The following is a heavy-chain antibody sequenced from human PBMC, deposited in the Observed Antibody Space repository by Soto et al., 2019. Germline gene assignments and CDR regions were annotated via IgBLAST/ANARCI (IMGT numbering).Heavy chain of an antibody. CDR3: ARRYCSSASCPRNYYGMDV. D-gene: IGHD2-2*01. V-gene: IGHV5-10-1*01. CDR2: IDPIDSYT. CDR1: GYNFASYW. Sequence: GESLKISCQGSGYNFASYWISWVRQMPGKGLDWMGRIDPIDSYTNYSPSFQGHVTISADKSISTAYLQWSSLKASDTAMYHCARRYCSSASCPRNYYGMDVWGQGTTVTVSS. J-gene: IGHJ6*02.